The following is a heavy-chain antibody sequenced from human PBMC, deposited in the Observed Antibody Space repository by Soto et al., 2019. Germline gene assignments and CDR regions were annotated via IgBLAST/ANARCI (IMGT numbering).Heavy chain of an antibody. V-gene: IGHV3-23*01. J-gene: IGHJ4*02. CDR1: GFTFSSYA. Sequence: SGGFLRLSCAASGFTFSSYAMSWVRQAPGKGLEWVSAISGSGGSTYYADSVKGRFTISRDNSKNTLYLQMNSLRAEDTAVYYCAKHESFSGTVTTILDYWGQGTLVTVSS. CDR3: AKHESFSGTVTTILDY. CDR2: ISGSGGST. D-gene: IGHD4-17*01.